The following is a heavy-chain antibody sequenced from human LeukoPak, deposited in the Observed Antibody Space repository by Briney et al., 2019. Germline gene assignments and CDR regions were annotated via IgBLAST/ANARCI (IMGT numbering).Heavy chain of an antibody. CDR1: GFTFSDHY. V-gene: IGHV3-72*01. J-gene: IGHJ5*02. Sequence: GGSLRLSCAASGFTFSDHYMDWVRQAPGKGLEWVGRTRNKANSYTTEYAASVKGRFTISGDDSKNSLYLQMNSLKTEDTAAYYCASLYGSGKRWVDPWGQGTLVTVSS. CDR3: ASLYGSGKRWVDP. D-gene: IGHD3-10*01. CDR2: TRNKANSYTT.